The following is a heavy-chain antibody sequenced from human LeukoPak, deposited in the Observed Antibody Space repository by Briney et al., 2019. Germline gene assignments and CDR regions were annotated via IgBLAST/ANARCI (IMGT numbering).Heavy chain of an antibody. CDR1: GGSISSSSYY. CDR2: IYYSGST. D-gene: IGHD6-19*01. J-gene: IGHJ4*02. V-gene: IGHV4-39*07. CDR3: ARAYSSGWYGY. Sequence: SETLSLTCTVSGGSISSSSYYWGWIRQPPGKGLEWIGSIYYSGSTYYNPSLKSRVTISVDTSKNQFSLKLSSVTAADTAVYYCARAYSSGWYGYWGQGTLVTVSP.